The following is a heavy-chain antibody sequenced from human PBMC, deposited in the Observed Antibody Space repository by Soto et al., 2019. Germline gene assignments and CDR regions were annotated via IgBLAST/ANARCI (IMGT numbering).Heavy chain of an antibody. CDR3: AGSTIFGVATNSYYYGMDV. V-gene: IGHV1-69*01. D-gene: IGHD3-3*01. J-gene: IGHJ6*02. CDR1: GGTFSSYA. Sequence: QVQLVQSGAEVKKPGSSVKVSCKASGGTFSSYAISWVRQAPGQGLEWMGGIIPIFGTANYAQKFQGRVTITADESTSTAYMELGSLRSEDTAVYYCAGSTIFGVATNSYYYGMDVWGQGTTVTVPS. CDR2: IIPIFGTA.